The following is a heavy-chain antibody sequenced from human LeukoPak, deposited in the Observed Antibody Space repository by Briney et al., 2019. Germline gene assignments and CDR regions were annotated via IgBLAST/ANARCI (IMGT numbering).Heavy chain of an antibody. J-gene: IGHJ3*02. Sequence: ASVKVSCKASGYSFSGHYIHWVRQAPGQGLEWMGGIIPIFGTGKHAQKFQGRVTITADESTSTAYMELSSLRSEDTAVYYCSGIDETIWFGDRDKGAFDIWGQGTMVTVSS. CDR3: SGIDETIWFGDRDKGAFDI. CDR2: IIPIFGTG. D-gene: IGHD3-10*01. V-gene: IGHV1-69*13. CDR1: GYSFSGHY.